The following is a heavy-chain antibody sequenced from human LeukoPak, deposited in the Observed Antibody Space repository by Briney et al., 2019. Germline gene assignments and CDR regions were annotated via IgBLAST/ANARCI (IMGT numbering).Heavy chain of an antibody. CDR3: AKDSAFYYIDV. CDR2: IRYNGNNQ. J-gene: IGHJ6*03. D-gene: IGHD3-10*01. Sequence: GGSLRLSCAASGFTFNNYGMHWVRQAPGKGREGGAFIRYNGNNQYYADSVKGRFTISRDNSKNTLYLQMNSLKGDDTAVYYCAKDSAFYYIDVWGKGTTVIISS. CDR1: GFTFNNYG. V-gene: IGHV3-30*02.